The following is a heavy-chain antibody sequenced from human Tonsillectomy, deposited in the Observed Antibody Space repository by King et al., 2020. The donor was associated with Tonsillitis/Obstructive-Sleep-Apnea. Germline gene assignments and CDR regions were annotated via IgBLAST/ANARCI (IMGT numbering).Heavy chain of an antibody. CDR1: GFTFSSYA. V-gene: IGHV3-23*04. CDR3: SXXXXXGDSYFDY. CDR2: ISGSGGST. J-gene: IGHJ4*02. Sequence: VQLVESGGGLVQPGGSLRLSCAASGFTFSSYAMSWVRQAPGKGLEWVSAISGSGGSTYYAVSVKGRXTXPRHHSKNTXYLQMNSLRAEETAVYYCSXXXXXGDSYFDYWGQGXLVTVSS.